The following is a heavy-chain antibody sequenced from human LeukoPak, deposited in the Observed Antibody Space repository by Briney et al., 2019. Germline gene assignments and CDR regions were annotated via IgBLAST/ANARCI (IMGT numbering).Heavy chain of an antibody. CDR2: IYPGDSDT. D-gene: IGHD3-22*01. CDR1: GYSFTSYW. J-gene: IGHJ4*02. Sequence: GESLKISCKGSGYSFTSYWIGWVRLMPGKGLEWMGIIYPGDSDTRYSPSFQGQVTISAGKSISTAYLQWSSLKASDTAMYYCARQNYYYDSSGYYSPSYYFDYWGQGTLVTVSS. V-gene: IGHV5-51*01. CDR3: ARQNYYYDSSGYYSPSYYFDY.